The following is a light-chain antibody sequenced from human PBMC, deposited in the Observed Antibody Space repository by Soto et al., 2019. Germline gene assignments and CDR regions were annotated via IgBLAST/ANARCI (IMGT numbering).Light chain of an antibody. CDR2: DVS. J-gene: IGLJ2*01. CDR3: SSYTSSSTVV. V-gene: IGLV2-14*01. CDR1: SSDVGGYED. Sequence: QSALTQPASVSGSPGQSITISCTGTSSDVGGYEDVSWYQQHPGTAPKLVIYDVSNRTSGVSNRFSGSKSGNTASLTISGLQAEDEADYYCSSYTSSSTVVFGGGTKVTVL.